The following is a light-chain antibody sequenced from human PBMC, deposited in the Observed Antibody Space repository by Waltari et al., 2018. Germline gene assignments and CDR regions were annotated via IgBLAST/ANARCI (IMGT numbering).Light chain of an antibody. V-gene: IGKV3-11*01. J-gene: IGKJ5*01. Sequence: EIVLTQSPATLSLSPGERATLSCRASQSVSSYLAWYQQKPGQPPRLLIYDASNRATGIPARFSGGGSGTDFTLTISSLEPEDFAVYYCLQRSNWPPITFGQGTRLEIK. CDR2: DAS. CDR3: LQRSNWPPIT. CDR1: QSVSSY.